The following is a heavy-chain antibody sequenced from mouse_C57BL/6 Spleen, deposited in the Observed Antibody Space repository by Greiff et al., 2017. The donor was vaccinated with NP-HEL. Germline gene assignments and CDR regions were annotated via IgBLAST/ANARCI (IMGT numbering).Heavy chain of an antibody. D-gene: IGHD2-3*01. CDR3: ARSIGYYEYFDV. Sequence: QVHVKQSGAELVRPGASVKLSCKASGYTFTDYYINWVKQRPGQGLEWIARIYPGSGNTYYNEKFKGKATLTAEKSSSTAYMQLSSLTSEDSAVYFCARSIGYYEYFDVWGTGTTVTVSS. CDR2: IYPGSGNT. J-gene: IGHJ1*03. V-gene: IGHV1-76*01. CDR1: GYTFTDYY.